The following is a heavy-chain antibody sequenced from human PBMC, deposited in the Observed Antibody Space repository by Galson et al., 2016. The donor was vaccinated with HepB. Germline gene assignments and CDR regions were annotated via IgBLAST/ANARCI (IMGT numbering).Heavy chain of an antibody. CDR3: VRAEWVLRD. CDR2: INQPGSDK. V-gene: IGHV3-7*01. J-gene: IGHJ4*02. Sequence: SLRLSCAASGFTFSDSWMTWVRQAPGKGLEWVANINQPGSDKYYSASVEGRFTISKDNAKNFLYLQMNSLRAEDTAVYYCVRAEWVLRDWGRGTLVTVSS. CDR1: GFTFSDSW. D-gene: IGHD5-12*01.